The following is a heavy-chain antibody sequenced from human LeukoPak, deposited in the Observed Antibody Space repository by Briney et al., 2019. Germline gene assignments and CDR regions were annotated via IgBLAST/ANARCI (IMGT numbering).Heavy chain of an antibody. J-gene: IGHJ4*02. V-gene: IGHV3-7*01. Sequence: GGSLRLSCAASGFTLSNYWMSWVRRAPGKGLEWVANIKQDGSETYYVDSVRGRFTISRDNAKKSLYLQMNSLRAEDTAVYYCARDFWGAYRVDYFDYWGQGTLVTVSS. CDR3: ARDFWGAYRVDYFDY. CDR1: GFTLSNYW. D-gene: IGHD3-3*01. CDR2: IKQDGSET.